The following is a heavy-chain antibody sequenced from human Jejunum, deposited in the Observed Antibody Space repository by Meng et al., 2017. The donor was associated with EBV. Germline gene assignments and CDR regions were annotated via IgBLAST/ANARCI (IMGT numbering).Heavy chain of an antibody. V-gene: IGHV4-34*02. CDR2: VHFSGIT. D-gene: IGHD2-8*02. Sequence: QVQLQQWGAGLLRPTETLSLTCAVYGWSFSGYYWSWVRQPPGRGLEYIGEVHFSGITNYTPSLKSRVTMSVDASKNQFSLRLTSVTAADTAVYYCARRTGDYVVGYWGQGTLVTVSS. CDR3: ARRTGDYVVGY. CDR1: GWSFSGYY. J-gene: IGHJ4*02.